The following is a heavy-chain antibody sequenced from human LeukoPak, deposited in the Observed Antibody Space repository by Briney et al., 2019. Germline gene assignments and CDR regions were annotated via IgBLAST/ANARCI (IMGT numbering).Heavy chain of an antibody. CDR3: ARVLPDSSGWYVQEMDY. V-gene: IGHV1-2*02. J-gene: IGHJ4*02. CDR2: INPNSGGT. Sequence: ASVKVSCKASGYTFTGYYMHWVRQAPGQGLEWMGWINPNSGGTNYAQKFQGRVTMTRDTSISTAYMELSRLRSDDTAVYYCARVLPDSSGWYVQEMDYWGQGTVVTVSS. D-gene: IGHD6-19*01. CDR1: GYTFTGYY.